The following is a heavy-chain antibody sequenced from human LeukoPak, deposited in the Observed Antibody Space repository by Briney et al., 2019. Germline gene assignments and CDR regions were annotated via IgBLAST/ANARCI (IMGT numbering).Heavy chain of an antibody. CDR3: AREVPDGYGEFRFDP. Sequence: PSETLSLTCSVSGGSISSGDHYWNWIRQPPGKGLEWIGYIYYNGITYYNPSLQSRLTISVDTSKNLFSLKLNFVTAADTAVYYCAREVPDGYGEFRFDPWSQGTLVAVSS. V-gene: IGHV4-30-4*01. CDR2: IYYNGIT. J-gene: IGHJ5*02. CDR1: GGSISSGDHY. D-gene: IGHD4-17*01.